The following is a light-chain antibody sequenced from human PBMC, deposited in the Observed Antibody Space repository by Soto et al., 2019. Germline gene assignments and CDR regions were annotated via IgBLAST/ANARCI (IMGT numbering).Light chain of an antibody. Sequence: DIPMTQSPSTLSASVGDRVTITCRASQSFSHWLAWYQQKPGKAPKLVIYDAFSLQSGVPSRFSGSGSGTEFSLTISSLQPDDFATYYCQQYNTYPFTFGQGTKLEVK. CDR1: QSFSHW. V-gene: IGKV1-5*01. J-gene: IGKJ2*01. CDR3: QQYNTYPFT. CDR2: DAF.